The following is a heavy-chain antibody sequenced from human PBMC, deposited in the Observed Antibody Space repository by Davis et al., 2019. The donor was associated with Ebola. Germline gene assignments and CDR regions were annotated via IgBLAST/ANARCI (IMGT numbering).Heavy chain of an antibody. CDR1: GYTFTSYD. CDR3: ARCGIAARRPDYYYGMDV. J-gene: IGHJ6*02. D-gene: IGHD6-6*01. CDR2: MNPNSGNT. Sequence: AASVKVSCKASGYTFTSYDINWVRQATGQGLEWMGWMNPNSGNTGYAQKFQGRVTMTRNTTISTAYMELSSLRSEDTAVYYCARCGIAARRPDYYYGMDVWGQGTTVTVSS. V-gene: IGHV1-8*01.